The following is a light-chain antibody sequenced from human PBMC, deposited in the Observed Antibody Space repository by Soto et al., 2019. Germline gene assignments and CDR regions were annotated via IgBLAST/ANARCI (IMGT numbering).Light chain of an antibody. CDR2: EVN. CDR1: RTDVGAYNF. V-gene: IGLV2-23*02. J-gene: IGLJ1*01. Sequence: QSVLTQPASVSGSPGQSIAISCTGVRTDVGAYNFVSWYQQHPGKAPKLIIYEVNTRPSGISNRFSGSKSGDTASLTISGLQAEDEADYFCCSYAGTVAYVFGTGTKATVL. CDR3: CSYAGTVAYV.